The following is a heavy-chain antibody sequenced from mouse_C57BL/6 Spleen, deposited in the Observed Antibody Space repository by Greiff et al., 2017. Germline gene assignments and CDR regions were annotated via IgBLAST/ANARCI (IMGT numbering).Heavy chain of an antibody. Sequence: QVQLQQSGAELVKPGASVKLSCKASGYTFTSYWMHWVKQRPGRGLEWIGRIDPNSGGTKYNEKVKSKATLTVDKPSSTAYMQLSSLTAEDSAVYYCAIGGSDGYPLYAMDYWGQGTSVTVSS. CDR3: AIGGSDGYPLYAMDY. D-gene: IGHD2-3*01. J-gene: IGHJ4*01. CDR1: GYTFTSYW. CDR2: IDPNSGGT. V-gene: IGHV1-72*01.